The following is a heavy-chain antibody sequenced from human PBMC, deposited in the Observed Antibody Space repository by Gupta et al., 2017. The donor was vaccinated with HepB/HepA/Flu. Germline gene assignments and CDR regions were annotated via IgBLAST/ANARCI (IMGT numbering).Heavy chain of an antibody. Sequence: QLHLQESGPGLVKPSETLSLKCSVSGGSISSTYFWGWIRQPPGKGLEWIGSIYYSGNTEYNPSPKSRVTISLDTSKNQFSLQLSSVTAADTAVYYCARRRDDYGNYYDYWGQGTLVTVSS. D-gene: IGHD4-17*01. CDR1: GGSISSTYF. CDR3: ARRRDDYGNYYDY. V-gene: IGHV4-39*01. CDR2: IYYSGNT. J-gene: IGHJ4*02.